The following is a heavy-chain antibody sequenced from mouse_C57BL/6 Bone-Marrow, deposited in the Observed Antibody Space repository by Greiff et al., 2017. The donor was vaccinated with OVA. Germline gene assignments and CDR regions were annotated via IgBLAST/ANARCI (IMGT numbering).Heavy chain of an antibody. CDR3: ARELLRRYFEV. V-gene: IGHV1-64*01. CDR2: IHPNSGST. J-gene: IGHJ1*03. CDR1: GYTFTSYW. D-gene: IGHD1-1*01. Sequence: VQLQQPGAELVKPGASVKLSCKASGYTFTSYWMHWVKQRPGQGLEWIGMIHPNSGSTNYNEKFKGKATLTVDTSSSTAYMELHSLTSEDSAVYFCARELLRRYFEVWGTGTTVTVSS.